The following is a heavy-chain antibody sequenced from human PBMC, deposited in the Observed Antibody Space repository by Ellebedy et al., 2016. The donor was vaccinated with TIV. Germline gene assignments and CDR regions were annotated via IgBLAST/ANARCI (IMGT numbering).Heavy chain of an antibody. J-gene: IGHJ4*02. CDR3: TKISGSQPNLFDF. D-gene: IGHD1-26*01. Sequence: GESLKISCAASGFTFSNSDMSWVRQAPGKGLEWVSSVSASGAYTYYADSVTGRFTISRDNSRNTVYLQMNNLIAEDTAVYYCTKISGSQPNLFDFWGLGTLITVSS. CDR1: GFTFSNSD. V-gene: IGHV3-23*01. CDR2: VSASGAYT.